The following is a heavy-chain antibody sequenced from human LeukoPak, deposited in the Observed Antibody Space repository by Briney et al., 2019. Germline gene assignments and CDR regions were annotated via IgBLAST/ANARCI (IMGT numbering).Heavy chain of an antibody. CDR1: GFTFSSYS. Sequence: KPGGSLRLSCAASGFTFSSYSMNWVRQAPGKGLEWVSSISSTSGYIYYADSVKGRFTISRDNAKNSLYLQMNSLRAEDTAVYYCARVSPYCGGDCYSFDYWGQGTLVTVSS. CDR2: ISSTSGYI. V-gene: IGHV3-21*01. D-gene: IGHD2-21*02. CDR3: ARVSPYCGGDCYSFDY. J-gene: IGHJ4*02.